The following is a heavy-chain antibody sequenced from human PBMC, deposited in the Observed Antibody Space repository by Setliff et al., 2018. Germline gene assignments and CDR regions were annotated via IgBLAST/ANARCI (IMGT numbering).Heavy chain of an antibody. Sequence: ASVKVSCRASGYTFSDYGITWVRQAPGQGLEWMGWISAYTGNAYYAHKLQDRVTMTTDTSTGTAYMELRSLTSDDTAVYYCSRLVRYCTTTSCQRLSGDEYWGQGTVVTVS. CDR3: SRLVRYCTTTSCQRLSGDEY. J-gene: IGHJ4*02. V-gene: IGHV1-18*01. D-gene: IGHD2-2*01. CDR1: GYTFSDYG. CDR2: ISAYTGNA.